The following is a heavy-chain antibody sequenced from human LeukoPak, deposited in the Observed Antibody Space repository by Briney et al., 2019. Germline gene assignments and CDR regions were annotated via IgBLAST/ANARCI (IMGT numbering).Heavy chain of an antibody. CDR3: ARAYKDRSLAGKREFFQH. CDR2: ISWNSGTI. V-gene: IGHV3-9*01. Sequence: GGSLRLSCAASGFTFDNYAMNWVRQVPGKGLEWISLISWNSGTIGYADSVKGRFTISRDNANNFLYLQMNSLRAEDTALYYCARAYKDRSLAGKREFFQHWGQGTLVAVSS. CDR1: GFTFDNYA. D-gene: IGHD6-19*01. J-gene: IGHJ1*01.